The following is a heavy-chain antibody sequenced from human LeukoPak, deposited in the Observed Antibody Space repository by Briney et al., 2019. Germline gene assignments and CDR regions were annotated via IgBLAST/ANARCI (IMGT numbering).Heavy chain of an antibody. CDR2: VRQSDAIS. CDR1: GFTFSTYD. J-gene: IGHJ4*02. CDR3: AKVLGVHVFDY. V-gene: IGHV3-23*01. D-gene: IGHD3-10*01. Sequence: GGSLRLSCAASGFTFSTYDMTWVRQAPGKGVEWVSTVRQSDAISYYEASVKGRFTISRDNSKNTLSLQMNSLRVEDTAVYYCAKVLGVHVFDYWGQGTLVTVSS.